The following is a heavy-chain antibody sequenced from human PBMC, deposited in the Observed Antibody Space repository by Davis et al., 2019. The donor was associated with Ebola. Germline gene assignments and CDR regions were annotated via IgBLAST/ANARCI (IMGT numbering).Heavy chain of an antibody. V-gene: IGHV3-13*01. J-gene: IGHJ6*02. Sequence: GGSLRLSCAASGFTFSSYDMHWVRHATGKGLEWVSAIGTAGDTYYPGSVKGRFTISRDNAKNSLYLQMNTLRAEDTAVYYCARPRSGTYYNYYYYGMDVWGQGTTVTVSS. D-gene: IGHD3-10*01. CDR1: GFTFSSYD. CDR3: ARPRSGTYYNYYYYGMDV. CDR2: IGTAGDT.